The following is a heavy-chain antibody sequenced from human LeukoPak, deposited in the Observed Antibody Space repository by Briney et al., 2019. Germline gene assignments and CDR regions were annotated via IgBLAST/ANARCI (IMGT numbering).Heavy chain of an antibody. V-gene: IGHV3-30*04. D-gene: IGHD6-13*01. Sequence: GGSLRLSCAASGFTFSSYAMHWVRQAPGKGLEWVAVISYDGSNKYYADSVKGRFTISRDNSKNTLYLQMNSLRDEDTALYYCARSAGGAAAGDLDYWGQGTLVTVSS. CDR3: ARSAGGAAAGDLDY. J-gene: IGHJ4*02. CDR2: ISYDGSNK. CDR1: GFTFSSYA.